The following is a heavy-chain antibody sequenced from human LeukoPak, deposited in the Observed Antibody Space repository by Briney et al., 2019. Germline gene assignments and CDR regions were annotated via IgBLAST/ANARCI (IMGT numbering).Heavy chain of an antibody. CDR1: GVTVRTNY. V-gene: IGHV3-66*01. CDR2: IYAGGNT. CDR3: ARETTGYDCMDV. J-gene: IGHJ6*03. D-gene: IGHD5-12*01. Sequence: GGSLRLSCVASGVTVRTNYMSWVRLRPGKGLEWVSVIYAGGNTFYADSVRGRFTISRDTSKNTLFLQMNSLRVEDTAMYYCARETTGYDCMDVWGKGTTVTVSS.